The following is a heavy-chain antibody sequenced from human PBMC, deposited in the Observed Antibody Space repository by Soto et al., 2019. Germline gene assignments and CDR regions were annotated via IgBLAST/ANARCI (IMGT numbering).Heavy chain of an antibody. Sequence: VGSLRLTCVVSGFIFSSSAMNWVRQAPGKGLEWVSTISGSGVSKYYADSVKGRFTISRDNSNNTVSLQMNSLRAEDAAVYYCAKDRSPGATTWNVYWGQGTLVTVSS. D-gene: IGHD1-26*01. CDR2: ISGSGVSK. V-gene: IGHV3-23*01. CDR3: AKDRSPGATTWNVY. J-gene: IGHJ4*02. CDR1: GFIFSSSA.